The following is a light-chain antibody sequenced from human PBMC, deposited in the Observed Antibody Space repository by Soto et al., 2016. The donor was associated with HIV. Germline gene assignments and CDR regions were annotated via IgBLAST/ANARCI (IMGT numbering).Light chain of an antibody. J-gene: IGLJ3*02. V-gene: IGLV3-21*03. Sequence: SYELTQPPSVSVAPGKTARITCGGANIGSKSVHWYQQKPGQAPVLVVYDDSDRPSGIPERLNSGSNSDNTATLTISRVAAGDEADYYCQLWDSTWVFGGGTRLTVL. CDR1: NIGSKS. CDR2: DDS. CDR3: QLWDSTWV.